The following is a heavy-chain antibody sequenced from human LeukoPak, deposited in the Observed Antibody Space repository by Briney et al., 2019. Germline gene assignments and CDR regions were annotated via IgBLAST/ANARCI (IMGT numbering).Heavy chain of an antibody. CDR2: IYYSGST. CDR1: GGSISSYY. V-gene: IGHV4-59*01. D-gene: IGHD1-26*01. J-gene: IGHJ5*02. CDR3: ARVGANGLWFDP. Sequence: SETLSLTCTVSGGSISSYYWSWIRQPPGKGLEWIGYIYYSGSTNYNPSLKSRVTISVDTSKNQFSLKLSSVTAADTAVYYCARVGANGLWFDPWGQGTLVTVSS.